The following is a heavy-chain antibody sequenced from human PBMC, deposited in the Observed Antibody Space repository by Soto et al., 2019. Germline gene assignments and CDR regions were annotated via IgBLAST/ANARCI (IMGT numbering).Heavy chain of an antibody. CDR2: INHSGST. V-gene: IGHV4-34*01. CDR3: ARDKITGLFDY. J-gene: IGHJ4*02. CDR1: GGSFSGYY. D-gene: IGHD2-8*02. Sequence: SETLSLTCAVYGGSFSGYYWTWVRQPPGTGLEWIGEINHSGSTNYNPSLKSRVNISVDTSKNQFSLKLTSVTAADTAVYYCARDKITGLFDYWGQGTLVTVSS.